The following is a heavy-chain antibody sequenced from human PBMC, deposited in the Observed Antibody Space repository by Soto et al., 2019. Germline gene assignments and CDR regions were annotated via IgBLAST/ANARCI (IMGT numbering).Heavy chain of an antibody. J-gene: IGHJ3*01. CDR1: GFVVTDYY. Sequence: SGASGFVVTDYYISWVRQAPGKGLEWVAVFLIGGDTHYGESVKGRFTISRDNSKNTLYLQMNSLRAEDTAVYYCAREPLWSGPLPLDAFDLWGQGTMVTVSS. CDR3: AREPLWSGPLPLDAFDL. D-gene: IGHD3-3*01. CDR2: FLIGGDT. V-gene: IGHV3-53*01.